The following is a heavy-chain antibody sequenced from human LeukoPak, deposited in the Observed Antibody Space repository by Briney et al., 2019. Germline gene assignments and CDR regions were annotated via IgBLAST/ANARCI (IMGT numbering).Heavy chain of an antibody. J-gene: IGHJ4*02. Sequence: SETLSLTCAVYGGSFSVYYWSWIRQPPGKGLEWIGEINHSGSTNYNPSLKSRVTISIDTSKNQFSLRLSSVTAADTAVYFCATGRALFYWGQGTLVTVSS. CDR1: GGSFSVYY. CDR3: ATGRALFY. CDR2: INHSGST. V-gene: IGHV4-34*01.